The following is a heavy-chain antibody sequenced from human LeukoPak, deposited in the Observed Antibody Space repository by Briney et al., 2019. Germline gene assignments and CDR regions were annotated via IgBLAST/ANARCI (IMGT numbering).Heavy chain of an antibody. CDR2: IYYSGST. Sequence: SETLSLTCAVHGGSFSDYYWSWIRQPPGKGLEWIGYIYYSGSTNYNPSLKSRVTISVDKSKNQFSLKLSSVTAADTAVYYCARNIVVVVAATWFDPWGQGTLVTVSS. V-gene: IGHV4-59*12. J-gene: IGHJ5*02. D-gene: IGHD2-15*01. CDR1: GGSFSDYY. CDR3: ARNIVVVVAATWFDP.